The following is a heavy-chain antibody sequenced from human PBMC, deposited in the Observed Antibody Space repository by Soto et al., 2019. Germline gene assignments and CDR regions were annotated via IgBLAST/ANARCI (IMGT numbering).Heavy chain of an antibody. CDR1: GYSFTNYW. J-gene: IGHJ5*02. Sequence: GESLKISCKGSGYSFTNYWIGWVRQMPGKGLEWMGTIYLGDSDTRYSPSFQGRVTISADKSISAAYLQWGSLKASDTAMYYCARPLGYCSSTSCYTYWFDPWGQGTLVTVSS. CDR2: IYLGDSDT. D-gene: IGHD2-2*02. CDR3: ARPLGYCSSTSCYTYWFDP. V-gene: IGHV5-51*01.